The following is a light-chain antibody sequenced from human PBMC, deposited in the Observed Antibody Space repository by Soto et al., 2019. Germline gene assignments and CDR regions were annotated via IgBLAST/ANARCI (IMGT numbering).Light chain of an antibody. CDR1: QSVRSER. CDR2: DAS. V-gene: IGKV3-20*01. J-gene: IGKJ5*01. CDR3: QEYDGAPPVA. Sequence: EIVLTQSPDTLSLSPGERATLSCRDSQSVRSERLAWDPQKPGQAQRLVSCDASTRATGIPERFSRSVSGTHFTLTITSLEPEDFAVYYCQEYDGAPPVAFGLGTRLEIK.